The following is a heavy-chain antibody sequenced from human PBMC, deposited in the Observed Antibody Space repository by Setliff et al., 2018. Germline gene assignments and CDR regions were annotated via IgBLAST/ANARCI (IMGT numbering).Heavy chain of an antibody. J-gene: IGHJ4*02. CDR3: ARVTSGRLDFDY. CDR2: INPTGGST. V-gene: IGHV1-46*01. D-gene: IGHD6-19*01. CDR1: GYTFTSYY. Sequence: ASVKVSCKASGYTFTSYYMHWVRQAPGQGLEWMGLINPTGGSTSYAQKFQGRVTMTRDTSTSTVFMELSSLRSEDTAVYYCARVTSGRLDFDYWGQGTPVTVSS.